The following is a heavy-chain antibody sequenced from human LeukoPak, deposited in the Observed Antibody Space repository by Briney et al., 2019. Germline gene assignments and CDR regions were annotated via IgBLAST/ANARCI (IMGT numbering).Heavy chain of an antibody. Sequence: PGGSLRLSCAASGFTFSSYSMNWVRQAPGKGLEWVSSISSSSSYIYYADSVEGRFTISRDNAKNSLYLQMNSLRAEDTAVYYCARDNGASSSSWWGYYYYYMDVWGKGTTVTVSS. CDR3: ARDNGASSSSWWGYYYYYMDV. CDR1: GFTFSSYS. J-gene: IGHJ6*03. V-gene: IGHV3-21*01. CDR2: ISSSSSYI. D-gene: IGHD6-13*01.